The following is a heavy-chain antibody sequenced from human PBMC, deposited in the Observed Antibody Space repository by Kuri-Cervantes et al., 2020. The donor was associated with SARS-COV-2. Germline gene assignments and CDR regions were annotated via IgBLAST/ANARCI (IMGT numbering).Heavy chain of an antibody. J-gene: IGHJ2*01. CDR3: AKARHDYGDYDNGRWYFDL. D-gene: IGHD4-17*01. Sequence: GGSLRLSCAASGLTFSSYAMSWVRQAPGKGLEGVPAISGSGGSTYYADSVKGRFTISRDNSKNTMYLQMNSLRAEDTAVDYCAKARHDYGDYDNGRWYFDLWGRGTLVTVSS. V-gene: IGHV3-23*01. CDR1: GLTFSSYA. CDR2: ISGSGGST.